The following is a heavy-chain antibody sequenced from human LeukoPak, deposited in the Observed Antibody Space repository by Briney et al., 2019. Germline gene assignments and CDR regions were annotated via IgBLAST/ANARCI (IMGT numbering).Heavy chain of an antibody. CDR2: FDPEDGET. V-gene: IGHV1-24*01. Sequence: ASVKVSCKVSGYTLTELSMHWVRQAPGKGLEWMGGFDPEDGETIYAQKFQGRVTMTEDTATDTAYMELSSLRSEDTAVYYCATDISNWNYGRGRDYWGQGTLVTVSS. J-gene: IGHJ4*02. D-gene: IGHD1-7*01. CDR1: GYTLTELS. CDR3: ATDISNWNYGRGRDY.